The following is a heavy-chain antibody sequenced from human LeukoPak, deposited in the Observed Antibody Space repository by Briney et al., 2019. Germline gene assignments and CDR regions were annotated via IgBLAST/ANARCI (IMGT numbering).Heavy chain of an antibody. Sequence: GGSLRLSCAASGFTFSSYGMHWVRQAPGKGLEWVAFIRYDGSNKYYADSVKGRFTISRDNSKNTLYLQMNSLRAEDTAVYYCAKGQLRPLHPFDPWGQGTLVTVSS. D-gene: IGHD4-23*01. CDR1: GFTFSSYG. J-gene: IGHJ5*02. CDR2: IRYDGSNK. V-gene: IGHV3-30*02. CDR3: AKGQLRPLHPFDP.